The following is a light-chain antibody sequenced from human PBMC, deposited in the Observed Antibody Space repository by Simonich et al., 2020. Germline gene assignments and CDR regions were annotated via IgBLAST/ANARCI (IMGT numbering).Light chain of an antibody. CDR1: SSDVGSYNF. Sequence: QSALTQPASVSGFPGQSITISCTGTSSDVGSYNFVSWYQKPPGKAPKLIIFNVSKRPSGGSNRFSGSKSGNTASLTISGLQAEDEADYYCSSYTSSSTYVFGTGTKVTVL. J-gene: IGLJ1*01. CDR3: SSYTSSSTYV. V-gene: IGLV2-14*02. CDR2: NVS.